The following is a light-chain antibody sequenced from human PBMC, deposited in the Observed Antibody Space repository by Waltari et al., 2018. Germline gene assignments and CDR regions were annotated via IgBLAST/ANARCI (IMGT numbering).Light chain of an antibody. CDR1: QSISSW. Sequence: DIQMTQFPSTLHASVETRVTITCRASQSISSWLAWYQQKPGKAPKLLIYRASSSESGVPSRFSGSGSGTEFTLTISSLQPDDFATYYCQQYNSYWTFGQGTKVEIK. CDR3: QQYNSYWT. CDR2: RAS. J-gene: IGKJ1*01. V-gene: IGKV1-5*03.